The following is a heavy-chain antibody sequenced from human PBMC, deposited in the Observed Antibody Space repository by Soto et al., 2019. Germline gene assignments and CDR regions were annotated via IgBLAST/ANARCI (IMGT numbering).Heavy chain of an antibody. Sequence: EVQLLESGGGLVQPGGSLRLSCAASGFTFSSYAMSWVRQAPGKGLEWVSAISGSGGSTYYADSVKGRFTISRDNCKNTLYLQMNSLRAEDTAVYYCALSRGYCSGGSCYSAAFDIWGQGTMVTVSS. CDR3: ALSRGYCSGGSCYSAAFDI. CDR1: GFTFSSYA. D-gene: IGHD2-15*01. J-gene: IGHJ3*02. V-gene: IGHV3-23*01. CDR2: ISGSGGST.